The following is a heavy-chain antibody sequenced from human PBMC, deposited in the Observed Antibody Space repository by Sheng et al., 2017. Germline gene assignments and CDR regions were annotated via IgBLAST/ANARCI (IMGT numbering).Heavy chain of an antibody. Sequence: QLQLQESGPGLVKPSETLSLTCTVSGGSISSSSYYWGWIRQPPGKGLEWIGSIYYSGSTYYNPSLKSRVTISVDTSKNQFSLKLSSVTAADTAVYYCARVVRITMVRGPADYWGQGTLVTVSS. CDR3: ARVVRITMVRGPADY. CDR1: GGSISSSSYY. J-gene: IGHJ4*02. D-gene: IGHD3-10*01. V-gene: IGHV4-39*07. CDR2: IYYSGST.